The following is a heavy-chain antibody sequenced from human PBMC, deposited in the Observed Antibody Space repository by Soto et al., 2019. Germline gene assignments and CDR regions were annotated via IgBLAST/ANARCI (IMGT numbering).Heavy chain of an antibody. D-gene: IGHD4-17*01. V-gene: IGHV3-48*02. Sequence: EVQLVESGGGLVQPGGSLRLSCAASGFTFSSYSMNWVRQAPGKGLEWVSYISSSSSIIYYADSVKGRFTISRDNAKNSLYLQMNSLRDEDTAVYYCARDGGFSYGDYSPQFDYWGQGTLVTVSS. CDR3: ARDGGFSYGDYSPQFDY. J-gene: IGHJ4*02. CDR1: GFTFSSYS. CDR2: ISSSSSII.